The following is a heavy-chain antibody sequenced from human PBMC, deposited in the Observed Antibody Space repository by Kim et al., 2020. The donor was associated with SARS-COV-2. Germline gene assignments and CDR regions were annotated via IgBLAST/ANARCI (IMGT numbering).Heavy chain of an antibody. D-gene: IGHD1-26*01. Sequence: GGSLRLSCAASGFTFSDHYMDWVRQAPGKGLEWVGRTRNKANSYTTEYAASVKDRFTISRDDSKNSLYLQMNSLKTEDTAVYYCARVGASSGAFDIWGQGTMVTVSS. CDR1: GFTFSDHY. V-gene: IGHV3-72*01. CDR2: TRNKANSYTT. CDR3: ARVGASSGAFDI. J-gene: IGHJ3*02.